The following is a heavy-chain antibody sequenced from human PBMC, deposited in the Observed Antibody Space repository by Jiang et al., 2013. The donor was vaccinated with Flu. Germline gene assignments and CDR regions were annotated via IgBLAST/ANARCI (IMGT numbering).Heavy chain of an antibody. CDR3: ARDGDRYSYGYGSGDY. D-gene: IGHD5-18*01. CDR1: GYTFTSYA. Sequence: SGAEVKKPGASVKVSCKASGYTFTSYAMHWVRQAPGQRLEWMGWINAGNGNTKYSQKFQGRVTITRDTSASTAYMELSSLRSEDTAVYYCARDGDRYSYGYGSGDYWGQGTLVTVSS. CDR2: INAGNGNT. V-gene: IGHV1-3*01. J-gene: IGHJ4*02.